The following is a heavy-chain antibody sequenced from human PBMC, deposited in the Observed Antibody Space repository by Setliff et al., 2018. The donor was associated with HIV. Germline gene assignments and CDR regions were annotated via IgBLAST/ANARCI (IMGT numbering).Heavy chain of an antibody. Sequence: SETLSLTCNVSGSPISSHYWTWIRQPPGKGLEWIGYIYYSGSTTYNPSLKSRVAISVDTSKNQFSLKLSSVTAADTAVYYCASGMMATKYWGQGTLVTVSS. CDR3: ASGMMATKY. CDR2: IYYSGST. V-gene: IGHV4-59*11. CDR1: GSPISSHY. J-gene: IGHJ4*02. D-gene: IGHD5-12*01.